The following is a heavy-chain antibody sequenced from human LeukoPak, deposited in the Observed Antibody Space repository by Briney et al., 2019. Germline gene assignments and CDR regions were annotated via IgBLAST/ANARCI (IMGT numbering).Heavy chain of an antibody. Sequence: SETLSLTCTVSGGSISSYYWSRIRQPPGKGLEWIGYIYYGGSTNYNPSLKSRVTISVDTSKNQFSLKLSSVTAADTAVYYCAKDLTMIVVVIFVGFDYWGQGTLVTVSS. V-gene: IGHV4-59*01. D-gene: IGHD3-22*01. J-gene: IGHJ4*02. CDR2: IYYGGST. CDR3: AKDLTMIVVVIFVGFDY. CDR1: GGSISSYY.